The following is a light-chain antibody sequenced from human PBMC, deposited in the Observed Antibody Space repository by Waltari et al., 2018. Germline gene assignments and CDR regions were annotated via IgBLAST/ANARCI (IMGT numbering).Light chain of an antibody. V-gene: IGKV1-6*01. CDR2: AAS. J-gene: IGKJ2*03. Sequence: IQMTQSTSALSASVGDRVTISCRASQNIYSNLAWYQQKPGKAPKLLIYAASSLQSGIPSRFSGSGSGTDFTLTISSLQPEDSAAYYCQHYYDNPYSFGQGTKVEIK. CDR1: QNIYSN. CDR3: QHYYDNPYS.